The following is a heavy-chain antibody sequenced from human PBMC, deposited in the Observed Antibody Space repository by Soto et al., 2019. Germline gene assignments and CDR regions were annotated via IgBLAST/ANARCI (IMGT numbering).Heavy chain of an antibody. CDR1: GFSLSTSGVG. CDR2: IYWNDDK. V-gene: IGHV2-5*01. CDR3: AHSPYYYDCSGYLNWFDP. D-gene: IGHD3-22*01. J-gene: IGHJ5*02. Sequence: SGPTLVNPTQTLTLTCTFSGFSLSTSGVGVGWIRQPPGKALEWLALIYWNDDKRYSPSLKSRLTITKDTSKNQVVLTMTNMDPVDTATYYCAHSPYYYDCSGYLNWFDPWGQGTLVTVSS.